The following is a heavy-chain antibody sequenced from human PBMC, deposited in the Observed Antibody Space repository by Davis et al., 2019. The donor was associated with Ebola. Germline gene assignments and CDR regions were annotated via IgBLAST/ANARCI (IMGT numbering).Heavy chain of an antibody. CDR3: AKDQDSTLYH. CDR2: ISGSGGST. CDR1: GFTFSTYG. V-gene: IGHV3-23*01. D-gene: IGHD2/OR15-2a*01. J-gene: IGHJ1*01. Sequence: PGGSLRLSCAASGFTFSTYGMNWVRQAPGKGLEWVSAISGSGGSTYYADSVKGRFTTFRDNPKNTLYLQMNSLRAEDTAVYYCAKDQDSTLYHWGQGTLVTVSS.